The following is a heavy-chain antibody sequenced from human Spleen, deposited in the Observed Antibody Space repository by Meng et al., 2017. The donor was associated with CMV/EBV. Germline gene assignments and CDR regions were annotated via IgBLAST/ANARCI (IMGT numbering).Heavy chain of an antibody. V-gene: IGHV3-23*03. CDR1: GFTFTNYA. Sequence: SCAASGFTFTNYAMNWVRQAPGKGLEWVSVIYTGGSRTYYADSVKGRFTISRDNSKNTLYLQMNSLRAEDTAVYYCARDVGLTALDYWGQGTLVTVSS. J-gene: IGHJ4*02. CDR2: IYTGGSRT. D-gene: IGHD3-10*01. CDR3: ARDVGLTALDY.